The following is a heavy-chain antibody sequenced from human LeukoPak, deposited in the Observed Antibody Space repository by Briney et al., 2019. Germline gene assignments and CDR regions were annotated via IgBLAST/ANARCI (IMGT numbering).Heavy chain of an antibody. CDR3: ARTSSSGLVGGYYFDY. V-gene: IGHV4-4*09. J-gene: IGHJ4*02. CDR2: IHHSGST. CDR1: GRSISSYY. Sequence: SETLSLTCTVSGRSISSYYWSWIRQPPGKGLQWIGSIHHSGSTYYNPSLKSRVTISVDTSKNQFSLKLSSVTAADTAVYYCARTSSSGLVGGYYFDYWGQGTLVTVSS. D-gene: IGHD6-19*01.